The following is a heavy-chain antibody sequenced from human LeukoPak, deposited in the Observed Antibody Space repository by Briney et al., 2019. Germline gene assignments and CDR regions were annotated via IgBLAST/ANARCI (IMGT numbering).Heavy chain of an antibody. CDR2: ITWNGGSV. D-gene: IGHD3-10*01. V-gene: IGHV3-9*01. CDR3: AKRPGSGSYYMDY. J-gene: IGHJ4*02. CDR1: GFTFDDHA. Sequence: GGSLRLSCAASGFTFDDHAMHWVRQAPGKGLEWVSGITWNGGSVGYADSVKGRFTVSRDNAKNLLFLQLDSVTAEDTAVYYCAKRPGSGSYYMDYWGQGTLVTVSS.